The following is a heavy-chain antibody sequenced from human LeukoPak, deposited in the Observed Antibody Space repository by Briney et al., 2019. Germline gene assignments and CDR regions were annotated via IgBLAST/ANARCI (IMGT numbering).Heavy chain of an antibody. V-gene: IGHV4-59*11. CDR3: ARVFGYYYLTGWFDP. CDR2: IYYSGST. Sequence: SETLSLTCTVSGGSISSHYWSWIRQPPGKGLEWIGYIYYSGSTNNNPSLKSRVTISVDTSKNQFSLKLSSVTAADTAVYYCARVFGYYYLTGWFDPWGQGTLVTVSS. CDR1: GGSISSHY. J-gene: IGHJ5*02. D-gene: IGHD3-10*01.